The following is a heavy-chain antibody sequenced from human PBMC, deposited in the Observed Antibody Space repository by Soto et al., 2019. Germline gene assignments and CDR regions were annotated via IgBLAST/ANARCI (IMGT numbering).Heavy chain of an antibody. CDR1: GGTFSSYT. Sequence: ASVKVSCKASGGTFSSYTISWVRQAPGQGLEWMGRIIPILGIANYAQKFQGRVTITADKSTSTAYMELSSLRSEDAAVYYCASIAAAGGGVDYWGQGTLVTVSS. V-gene: IGHV1-69*02. CDR2: IIPILGIA. CDR3: ASIAAAGGGVDY. D-gene: IGHD6-13*01. J-gene: IGHJ4*02.